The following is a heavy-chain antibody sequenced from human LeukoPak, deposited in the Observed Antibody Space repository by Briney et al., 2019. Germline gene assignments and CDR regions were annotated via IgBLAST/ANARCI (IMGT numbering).Heavy chain of an antibody. D-gene: IGHD3-10*01. CDR2: IKQDGSEK. V-gene: IGHV3-7*01. CDR1: GFTFSSYG. Sequence: GGSLRLSCAASGFTFSSYGMHWVRQAPGKGLDWVANIKQDGSEKYYVDSVKGRFTISRDNAKNSLYLQMNSLRAEDTAVYYCARVWRHYYGSGSSFDYWGQGTLVTVSS. CDR3: ARVWRHYYGSGSSFDY. J-gene: IGHJ4*02.